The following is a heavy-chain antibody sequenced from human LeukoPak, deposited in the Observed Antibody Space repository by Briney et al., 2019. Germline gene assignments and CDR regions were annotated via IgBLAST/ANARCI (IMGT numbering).Heavy chain of an antibody. J-gene: IGHJ4*02. CDR3: AKARGGYNYYFDY. V-gene: IGHV3-53*01. CDR1: GFTVSGSY. CDR2: IYRDGST. Sequence: PGGSLRLSCAASGFTVSGSYMSWVRHVPGRGLECVSDIYRDGSTYYADSVKGRFTISRDNSKNTLYLQMNSLRAEDTAVYYCAKARGGYNYYFDYWGQGTLVTVSS. D-gene: IGHD1-14*01.